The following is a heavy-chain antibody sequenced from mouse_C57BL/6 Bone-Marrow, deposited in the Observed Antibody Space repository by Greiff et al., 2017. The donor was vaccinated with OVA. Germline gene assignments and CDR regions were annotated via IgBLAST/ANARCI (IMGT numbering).Heavy chain of an antibody. V-gene: IGHV1-26*01. Sequence: EVKLQQSGPELVKPGASVKISCKASGYTFTDYYMNWVKQSHGKSLEWIGDINPNNGGTSYNQKFKGKATLTVDKSSSTAYMELRSLTSEDSAVYYCARRLRDAMDYWGQGTSVTVSS. CDR2: INPNNGGT. CDR1: GYTFTDYY. CDR3: ARRLRDAMDY. D-gene: IGHD3-2*02. J-gene: IGHJ4*01.